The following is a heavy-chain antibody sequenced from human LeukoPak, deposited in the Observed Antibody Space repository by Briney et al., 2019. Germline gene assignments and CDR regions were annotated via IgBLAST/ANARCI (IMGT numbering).Heavy chain of an antibody. CDR2: ITTRGTTT. J-gene: IGHJ4*02. CDR3: ARLGGNLSR. CDR1: GFNFSTSD. Sequence: GGSLRLSCVASGFNFSTSDMNWVRQAPGKGLDWVAYITTRGTTTYYADSVKGRFTLSRDNAKNSLYLQMNTLRAEDRAVYYCARLGGNLSRWGQGTLVTASS. D-gene: IGHD1-26*01. V-gene: IGHV3-48*03.